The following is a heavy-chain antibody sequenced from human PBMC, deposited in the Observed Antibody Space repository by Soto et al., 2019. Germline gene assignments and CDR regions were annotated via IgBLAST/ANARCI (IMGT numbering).Heavy chain of an antibody. V-gene: IGHV1-2*02. CDR2: INPKTGGT. Sequence: ASVKVSCKGSGYTFSAHYIHWVRLAPGQGLEWMGWINPKTGGTNYAQKFRGRVTMSRDMSINTSYMDLINLTSDDTAVYFCARKVGGWPGNLFDPWGQGTQVTVSS. CDR1: GYTFSAHY. CDR3: ARKVGGWPGNLFDP. D-gene: IGHD6-19*01. J-gene: IGHJ5*02.